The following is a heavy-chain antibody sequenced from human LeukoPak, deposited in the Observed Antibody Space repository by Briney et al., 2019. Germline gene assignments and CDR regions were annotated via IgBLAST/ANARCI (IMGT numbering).Heavy chain of an antibody. CDR3: AACGHSYVADY. CDR2: ISGSGGST. CDR1: GFTFSSYA. D-gene: IGHD5-18*01. Sequence: GGSLRLSCAASGFTFSSYAMSWVRQAPGKGLEWVSAISGSGGSTYYADSVKGRFTISRDNSKNTLYLQMNSLRAEDTAVYYRAACGHSYVADYWGQGTLVTVSS. V-gene: IGHV3-23*01. J-gene: IGHJ4*02.